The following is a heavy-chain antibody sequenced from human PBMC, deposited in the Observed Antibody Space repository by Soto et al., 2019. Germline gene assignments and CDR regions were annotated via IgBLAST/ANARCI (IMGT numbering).Heavy chain of an antibody. CDR2: IGTAGDT. J-gene: IGHJ6*03. V-gene: IGHV3-13*01. Sequence: GGSLRLSCAASGFTFSSYDMHWVRQATGKGLEWVSAIGTAGDTYYPGSVKGRFTISRENAKNSLYLQMNSLRAGDTAVYYCARGRPGPGYYYMDVCGKGTTVTVSS. CDR1: GFTFSSYD. CDR3: ARGRPGPGYYYMDV.